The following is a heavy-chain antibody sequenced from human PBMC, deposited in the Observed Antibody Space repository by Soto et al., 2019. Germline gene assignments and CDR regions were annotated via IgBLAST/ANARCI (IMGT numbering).Heavy chain of an antibody. Sequence: ASVKVSCKASGYTFTSYYMHWVRQAPGQGLEWMGIINPSGGSTSYAQKFQGRVTMTRDTSTSTVYMELSSLRSEDTAVYYCAGVPYGRLPDYYYGMDVWGQGTTVTVSS. CDR3: AGVPYGRLPDYYYGMDV. D-gene: IGHD4-17*01. CDR1: GYTFTSYY. CDR2: INPSGGST. V-gene: IGHV1-46*01. J-gene: IGHJ6*02.